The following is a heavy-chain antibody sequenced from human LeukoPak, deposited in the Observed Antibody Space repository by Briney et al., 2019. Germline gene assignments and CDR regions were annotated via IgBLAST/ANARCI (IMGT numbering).Heavy chain of an antibody. CDR3: ARAYYAPSFDYFDY. V-gene: IGHV4-4*07. CDR2: IYTSGST. Sequence: PSETLSLTCTVSGGSISSYYWSWIRQPAGKGLEWIGRIYTSGSTNYNPSLKSRVTISVDTSKNQFSLKLSSVTAADTAVYYCARAYYAPSFDYFDYWGQGTLVTVSS. J-gene: IGHJ4*02. D-gene: IGHD2-2*01. CDR1: GGSISSYY.